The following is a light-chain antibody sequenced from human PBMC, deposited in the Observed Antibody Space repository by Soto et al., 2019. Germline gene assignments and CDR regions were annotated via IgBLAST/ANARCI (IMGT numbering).Light chain of an antibody. V-gene: IGKV1-9*01. Sequence: DIQLTQSPSFLSASVGDRVTITCRASQGISSYLAWYQQKPGKAPKLLIYAASTLQSGVPSRFSGSGSGTEFTLTISTLQPDDFATYYCQQLNSYPLTVGGGTKVDTK. CDR3: QQLNSYPLT. J-gene: IGKJ4*01. CDR2: AAS. CDR1: QGISSY.